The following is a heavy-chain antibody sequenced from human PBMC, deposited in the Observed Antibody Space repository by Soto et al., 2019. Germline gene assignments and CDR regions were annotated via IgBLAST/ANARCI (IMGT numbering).Heavy chain of an antibody. V-gene: IGHV3-48*03. Sequence: EVQLVESGGGLVWPGGSLTLSCAASGFAFSSFEMNWVRQAPGKGLEWVSYIDATSNIIYYADSVKGRITLSRDNAKNSLYLQMNSLRAEDTAVYYCVRDKDSSTSGATFDYWGQGTLVTVSS. CDR1: GFAFSSFE. CDR2: IDATSNII. J-gene: IGHJ4*02. D-gene: IGHD3-22*01. CDR3: VRDKDSSTSGATFDY.